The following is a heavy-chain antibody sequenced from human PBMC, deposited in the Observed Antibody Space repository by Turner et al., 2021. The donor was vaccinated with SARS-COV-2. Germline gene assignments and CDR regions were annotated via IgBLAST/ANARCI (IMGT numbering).Heavy chain of an antibody. V-gene: IGHV3-23*01. CDR1: GFTLSSYA. D-gene: IGHD5-12*01. CDR3: AKGHSGYDLFFDY. Sequence: EVQLLESGGGLVQPGGSLRLSCAASGFTLSSYAMSWVRQAPGKGLEWVSASSGSGGITYYADSVKGRFTISRDNSKNTLYLQMNSLRAEDTAVYYCAKGHSGYDLFFDYWGQGTLVTVSS. J-gene: IGHJ4*02. CDR2: SSGSGGIT.